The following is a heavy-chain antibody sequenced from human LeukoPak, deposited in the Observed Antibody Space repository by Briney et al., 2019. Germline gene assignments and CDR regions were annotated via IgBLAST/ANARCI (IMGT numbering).Heavy chain of an antibody. J-gene: IGHJ3*01. V-gene: IGHV3-48*03. CDR2: ISSIGSAI. D-gene: IGHD2-21*02. Sequence: GGSLRLSCAASGFTSSSSEMNWVRQAPGRGLEWVSYISSIGSAIHYADSVKGRFTISRDNARNSLYLQMNSLTADDTAVYYCVREGGDYRDAFDVWGQGTVVTVSS. CDR1: GFTSSSSE. CDR3: VREGGDYRDAFDV.